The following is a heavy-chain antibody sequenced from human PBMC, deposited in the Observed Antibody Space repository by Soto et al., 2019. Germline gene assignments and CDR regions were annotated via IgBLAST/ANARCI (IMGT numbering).Heavy chain of an antibody. D-gene: IGHD5-12*01. Sequence: QPGGSLRLSCAASGFTFDDYAMQWVRQAPGKGLECVSVMRWNSGSIGYADSVKGRFTISIDNAKNSLYLQMNSLRSEDTALYYCAKDMGYDLSPLGYFDYWGQGTLVTVSS. J-gene: IGHJ4*02. CDR3: AKDMGYDLSPLGYFDY. CDR2: MRWNSGSI. V-gene: IGHV3-9*01. CDR1: GFTFDDYA.